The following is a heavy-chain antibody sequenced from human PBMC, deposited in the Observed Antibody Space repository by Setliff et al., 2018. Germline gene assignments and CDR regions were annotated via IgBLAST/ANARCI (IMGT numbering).Heavy chain of an antibody. CDR2: IYYRGST. J-gene: IGHJ3*02. Sequence: PSETLSLTCTVSGGSISSSSCYWGWIRQPPGKGLEWIGSIYYRGSTYYNPSLKSRVTISIDTSKNQFSLKLSSVTAADTAVYYCARDLYDYVWGTYRYHDAFDIWGQGTMVTVSS. CDR3: ARDLYDYVWGTYRYHDAFDI. D-gene: IGHD3-16*02. CDR1: GGSISSSSCY. V-gene: IGHV4-39*07.